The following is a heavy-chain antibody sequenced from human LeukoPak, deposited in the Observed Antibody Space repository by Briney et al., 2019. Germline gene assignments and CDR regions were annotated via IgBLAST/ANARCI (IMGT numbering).Heavy chain of an antibody. CDR2: ISWNSGSI. CDR1: GFTFDDYA. Sequence: PGRSLRLSCAASGFTFDDYAMHWVRQAPGKGLEWVSGISWNSGSIGYADSVKGRFTISRDNAKNSLYLQMNSLRAEDTASYYCAKDTAIIAQNAFDIWGQGTMVTVSS. D-gene: IGHD3-9*01. CDR3: AKDTAIIAQNAFDI. V-gene: IGHV3-9*01. J-gene: IGHJ3*02.